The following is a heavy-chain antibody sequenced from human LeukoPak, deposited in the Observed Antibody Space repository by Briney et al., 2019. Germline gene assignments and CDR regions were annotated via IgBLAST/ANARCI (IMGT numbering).Heavy chain of an antibody. CDR2: IYTSGST. CDR3: AREGIGVGYCSSTSCHPNFDY. J-gene: IGHJ4*02. V-gene: IGHV4-4*07. D-gene: IGHD2-2*01. Sequence: SETLSLTCTVSGGSISSYYWSWIRQPAGKGLEWIGRIYTSGSTNYNPSLKSRVTTSVDTSKNQFSLKLSSVTAADTAVYYCAREGIGVGYCSSTSCHPNFDYWGQGTLVTVSS. CDR1: GGSISSYY.